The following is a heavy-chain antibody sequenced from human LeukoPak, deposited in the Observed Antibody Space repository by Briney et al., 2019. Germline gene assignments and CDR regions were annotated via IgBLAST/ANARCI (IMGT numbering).Heavy chain of an antibody. J-gene: IGHJ4*02. CDR3: AKEAITMVRGVIMRKYYFDY. CDR2: ISGSGGST. V-gene: IGHV3-23*01. D-gene: IGHD3-10*01. CDR1: GFTFSSYA. Sequence: GGSLRLSCAASGFTFSSYAMSWVRQAPGKGLEWVSAISGSGGSTYYADSVKGRFTISRDNSKNTLYLQMNSLRAEDTAVYYCAKEAITMVRGVIMRKYYFDYWGQGTLVTVSS.